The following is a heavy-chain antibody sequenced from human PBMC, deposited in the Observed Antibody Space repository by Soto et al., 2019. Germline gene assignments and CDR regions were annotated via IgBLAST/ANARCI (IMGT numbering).Heavy chain of an antibody. CDR2: TYHVGIP. Sequence: SETLSLTCTVSGGSISSSNWWSWVRQAPGKGLEWIGETYHVGIPSYNPSLKGRVSISVDKSNNQFLLNLNSLTAADAAMYYCARGRRDGYKYYFDYWGQGTLVTVS. J-gene: IGHJ4*02. CDR3: ARGRRDGYKYYFDY. CDR1: GGSISSSNW. D-gene: IGHD5-18*01. V-gene: IGHV4-4*02.